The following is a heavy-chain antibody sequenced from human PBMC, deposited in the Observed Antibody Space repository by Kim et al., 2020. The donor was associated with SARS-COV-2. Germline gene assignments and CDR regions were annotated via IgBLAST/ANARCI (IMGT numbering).Heavy chain of an antibody. Sequence: SETLSLTCTVSGGSISSYSYYWGWIRQPPGKGLEWIGSIYYSGSTYYNPSLKSRVTISVDTSKNQFSLKLSSVTAADTAVYYCARHNGPESSSSIDYWG. J-gene: IGHJ4*01. CDR3: ARHNGPESSSSIDY. CDR1: GGSISSYSYY. V-gene: IGHV4-39*01. CDR2: IYYSGST. D-gene: IGHD6-6*01.